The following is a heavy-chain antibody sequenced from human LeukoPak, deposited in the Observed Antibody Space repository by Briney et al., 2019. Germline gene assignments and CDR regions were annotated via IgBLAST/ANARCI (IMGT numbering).Heavy chain of an antibody. D-gene: IGHD3-22*01. CDR3: ARDRSDTSGFDY. Sequence: GGSLRLSCAASGFTFRRYAMHWVRQAPGKGLEYVSAISSNGGSTYYANSVKGRFTISRDNSKNTLYLQMGSLRAEDMAVYYCARDRSDTSGFDYWGQGTLVTVSS. CDR2: ISSNGGST. J-gene: IGHJ4*02. CDR1: GFTFRRYA. V-gene: IGHV3-64*01.